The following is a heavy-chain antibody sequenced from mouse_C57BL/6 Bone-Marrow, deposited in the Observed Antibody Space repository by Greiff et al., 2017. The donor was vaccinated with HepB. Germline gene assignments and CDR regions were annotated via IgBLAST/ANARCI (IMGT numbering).Heavy chain of an antibody. CDR2: ISGGGGNT. Sequence: EVKLVESGGGLVKPGGSLKLSCAASGFTFSSYTMSWVRQTPEKRLEWVATISGGGGNTYYPASVKGRFTIARDNAKNTLYLQMSSLRSEDTALYYCARGAYYSNYGAMDYWGQGTSVTVSS. V-gene: IGHV5-9*01. J-gene: IGHJ4*01. CDR1: GFTFSSYT. D-gene: IGHD2-5*01. CDR3: ARGAYYSNYGAMDY.